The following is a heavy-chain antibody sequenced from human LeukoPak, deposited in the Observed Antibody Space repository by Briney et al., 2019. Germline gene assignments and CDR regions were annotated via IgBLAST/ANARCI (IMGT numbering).Heavy chain of an antibody. CDR3: AKMGGYISGWVDY. CDR2: ISGCAGRT. CDR1: GFTFSTYA. Sequence: GGSLSLFCAASGFTFSTYAMPWVRQAPGKGLEGVSGISGCAGRTFFAHSVKGRFTISRDNSKNTLSRQMNSLRAEDRAVYYCAKMGGYISGWVDYWGQGTLVTVSS. J-gene: IGHJ4*02. D-gene: IGHD6-19*01. V-gene: IGHV3-23*01.